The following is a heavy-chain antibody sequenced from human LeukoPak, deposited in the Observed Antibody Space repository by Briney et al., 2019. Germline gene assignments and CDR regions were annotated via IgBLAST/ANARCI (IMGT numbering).Heavy chain of an antibody. CDR1: GFTFSSYA. J-gene: IGHJ4*02. CDR3: AKTTFPYSSSLYCFDY. V-gene: IGHV3-23*01. CDR2: ISGSGGST. Sequence: GGSLRLSCAASGFTFSSYAMSWVRQAPGKGLEWVSAISGSGGSTYYADSVKGRFTISRDNSKNTLYLQMNSLRAEDTAVYYCAKTTFPYSSSLYCFDYWGQGTLVTVSS. D-gene: IGHD6-6*01.